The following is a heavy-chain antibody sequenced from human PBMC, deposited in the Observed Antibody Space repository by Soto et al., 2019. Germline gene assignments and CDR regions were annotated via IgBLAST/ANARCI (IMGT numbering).Heavy chain of an antibody. Sequence: SVKVSCKASGGTFSSYAISWVRQAPGQGLEWMGGIIPIFGTANYAQKFQGRVTITADESTSTAYMELSSLRSEDTAVYYCAREXSRYCSSTSCYKSWFDPWGQGTLVTVSS. CDR2: IIPIFGTA. CDR3: AREXSRYCSSTSCYKSWFDP. J-gene: IGHJ5*02. D-gene: IGHD2-2*02. V-gene: IGHV1-69*13. CDR1: GGTFSSYA.